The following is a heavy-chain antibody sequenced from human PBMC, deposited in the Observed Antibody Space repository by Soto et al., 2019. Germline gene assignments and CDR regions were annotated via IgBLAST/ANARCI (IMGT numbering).Heavy chain of an antibody. D-gene: IGHD1-7*01. Sequence: GGSLRLSCAASGFTFSTYSMTWVRQAPGKGLEWVAHITATGGSTYYADSVRGRFTISRDTSGNTLYLQMNSLRAEDTALYYCAKCMQAYWNYDAHHIWGQGTMVTVSS. CDR2: ITATGGST. J-gene: IGHJ3*02. CDR1: GFTFSTYS. V-gene: IGHV3-23*01. CDR3: AKCMQAYWNYDAHHI.